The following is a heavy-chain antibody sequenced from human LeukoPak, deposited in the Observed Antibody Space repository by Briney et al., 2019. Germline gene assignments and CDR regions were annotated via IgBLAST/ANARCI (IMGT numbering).Heavy chain of an antibody. D-gene: IGHD5-24*01. Sequence: GGSLRLSCAASGFTFSSYAMSWVRQAPGKGLEWVSVIYSGGSTYYADSVKGRFTISRDNSKNTLYLQMNSLRAEDTAVYYCARESDRRDGYKSANDYWGQGTLVTVSS. CDR1: GFTFSSYA. V-gene: IGHV3-66*01. J-gene: IGHJ4*02. CDR2: IYSGGST. CDR3: ARESDRRDGYKSANDY.